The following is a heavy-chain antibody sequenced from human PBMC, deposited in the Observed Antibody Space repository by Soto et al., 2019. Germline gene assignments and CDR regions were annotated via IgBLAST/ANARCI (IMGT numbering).Heavy chain of an antibody. Sequence: QVQLQESGPGLVKPSETLSLTCTVSGGSISSYYWSWIRQPPGKGLEWIGYIYYSGSTNYNPSLTSRVTISVDTSKNQFSLKLSSVTAADTAVYYCARELFVVVPAAIDDYYYYGMDVWGQGTTVTVSS. CDR1: GGSISSYY. CDR2: IYYSGST. V-gene: IGHV4-59*01. D-gene: IGHD2-2*02. CDR3: ARELFVVVPAAIDDYYYYGMDV. J-gene: IGHJ6*02.